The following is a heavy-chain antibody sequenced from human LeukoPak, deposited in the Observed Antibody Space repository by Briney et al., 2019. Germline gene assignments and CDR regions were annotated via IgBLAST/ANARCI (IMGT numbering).Heavy chain of an antibody. Sequence: ASVKVSCKASGYDFTSVGITWVRRAPGQGLEWMGWISPYNGNTRYAQKFQDRVAMTTDTSTTTAYMELRGLRFNDTAVYYCARAGPGSGWYFDYWGQGTLVTVSS. CDR1: GYDFTSVG. CDR3: ARAGPGSGWYFDY. V-gene: IGHV1-18*01. J-gene: IGHJ4*02. CDR2: ISPYNGNT. D-gene: IGHD6-19*01.